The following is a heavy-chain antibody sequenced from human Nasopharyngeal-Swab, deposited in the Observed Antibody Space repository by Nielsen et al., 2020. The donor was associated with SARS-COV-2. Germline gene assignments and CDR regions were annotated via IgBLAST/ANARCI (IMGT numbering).Heavy chain of an antibody. CDR3: VRNEI. Sequence: GESLKISCGGSGFTFSYYLMSWVRQSPEKGLEWVANIKQDGTLKSYVDSVKGRFIISRDNAKNSLDLQMNSLRVEDTAVYYCVRNEIWGQGTLVTVS. CDR2: IKQDGTLK. V-gene: IGHV3-7*03. CDR1: GFTFSYYL. J-gene: IGHJ4*02.